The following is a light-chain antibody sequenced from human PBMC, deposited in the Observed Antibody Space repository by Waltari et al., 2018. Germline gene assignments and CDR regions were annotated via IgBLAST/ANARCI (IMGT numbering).Light chain of an antibody. V-gene: IGKV4-1*01. CDR1: ESVLYSSNNKNH. CDR3: QQYYNTPLT. CDR2: WAS. J-gene: IGKJ4*01. Sequence: DIVMTQSPESLAVSLGERATINCKTSESVLYSSNNKNHLAWYQQKPGQPPKLLLYWASTRKSGVPERFSGSGSVTDFTLTVTSPQAEDVAVYYCQQYYNTPLTFGGGTKVEIK.